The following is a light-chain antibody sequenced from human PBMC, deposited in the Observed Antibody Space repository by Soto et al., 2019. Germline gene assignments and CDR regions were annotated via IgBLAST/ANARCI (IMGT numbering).Light chain of an antibody. J-gene: IGLJ1*01. V-gene: IGLV2-23*01. CDR3: CSYAGRV. Sequence: CALTQPASVTGAPGQAITITRTGTSSDVGSYNLVSWYQQHPGKAPKLMICEGSKRPSGVSNRFSGSKSGNTASLTISGLQAEDEADYYCCSYAGRVFGTGTKVTVL. CDR1: SSDVGSYNL. CDR2: EGS.